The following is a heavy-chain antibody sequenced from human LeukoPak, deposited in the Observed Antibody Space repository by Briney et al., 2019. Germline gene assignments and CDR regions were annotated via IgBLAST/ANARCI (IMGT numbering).Heavy chain of an antibody. CDR2: ISGDGGST. Sequence: GGSLRLSCAASGFTFDDYAMHWVRQAPGKGLEWVSLISGDGGSTYYADSVKGRFTISRDNSKNSLYLQMNSLRTEDTALYYCAKDISYDYVWGSYRPRQIYYFDYWGQETLVTVSS. CDR1: GFTFDDYA. D-gene: IGHD3-16*02. J-gene: IGHJ4*02. V-gene: IGHV3-43*02. CDR3: AKDISYDYVWGSYRPRQIYYFDY.